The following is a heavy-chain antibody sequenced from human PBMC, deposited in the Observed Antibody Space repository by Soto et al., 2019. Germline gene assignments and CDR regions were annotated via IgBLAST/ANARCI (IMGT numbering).Heavy chain of an antibody. D-gene: IGHD2-2*02. CDR2: TYYRSKWYN. Sequence: SPTLSLPCAISGDSVSSNSAAWNWIRQSPSRGLEWLGRTYYRSKWYNDYAVSVKSRITINPDTSKNQFSLQLNSVTPEDTAVYYCARDAYCSSTSCYRGYYYYGMDVWGQGTTVTVSS. CDR3: ARDAYCSSTSCYRGYYYYGMDV. V-gene: IGHV6-1*01. J-gene: IGHJ6*02. CDR1: GDSVSSNSAA.